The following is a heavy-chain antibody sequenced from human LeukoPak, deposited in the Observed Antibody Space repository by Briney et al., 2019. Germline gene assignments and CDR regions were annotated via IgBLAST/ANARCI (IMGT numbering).Heavy chain of an antibody. J-gene: IGHJ6*03. CDR3: ARSPHASVYSSSSLPYYYYYMDV. V-gene: IGHV1-69*02. D-gene: IGHD6-6*01. CDR1: GGTFSSYT. CDR2: IIPILGIA. Sequence: GASVKVSCKASGGTFSSYTISWVRQAPGQGLEWMGRIIPILGIANYAQKFQGRVTITADKSTSTAYMELSSLRSEDTAVYYCARSPHASVYSSSSLPYYYYYMDVWGKGTTVTVSS.